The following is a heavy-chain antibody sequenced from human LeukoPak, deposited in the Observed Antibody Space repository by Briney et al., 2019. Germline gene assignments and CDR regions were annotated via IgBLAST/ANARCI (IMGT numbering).Heavy chain of an antibody. J-gene: IGHJ4*02. CDR3: VRYGSGFDY. D-gene: IGHD6-19*01. V-gene: IGHV5-10-1*01. CDR2: IDTSDFCT. CDR1: GYSFSSYW. Sequence: GESLRISCKGSGYSFSSYWISWVRQMPGKGLEWMGRIDTSDFCTEYSQSFQGHVTISADKSISTAYLQWSSLEASDTAIYYCVRYGSGFDYWGQGTLVSVSS.